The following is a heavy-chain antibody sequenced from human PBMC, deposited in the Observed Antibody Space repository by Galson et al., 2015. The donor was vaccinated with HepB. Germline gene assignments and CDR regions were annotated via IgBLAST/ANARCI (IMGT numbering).Heavy chain of an antibody. J-gene: IGHJ6*03. V-gene: IGHV7-4-1*02. CDR2: INTNTGNP. CDR3: ARESSHNYDELSYYYYYMDV. CDR1: GYTFTSYA. Sequence: SVKVSCKASGYTFTSYAMNWVRQAPGQGLEWMGWINTNTGNPTYAQGFTGRFVFSLDTSVSTAYLQISSLKAEDTAVYYCARESSHNYDELSYYYYYMDVWGKGTTVTVSS. D-gene: IGHD4-17*01.